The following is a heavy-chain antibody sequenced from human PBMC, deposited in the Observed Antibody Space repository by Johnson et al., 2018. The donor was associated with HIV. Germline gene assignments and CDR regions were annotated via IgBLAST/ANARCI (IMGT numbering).Heavy chain of an antibody. CDR1: GFTFSRYW. D-gene: IGHD3-10*01. Sequence: QVQLVESGGGLVQPGGSLRLSCVASGFTFSRYWMSWVRQAPGKGLEWVAVISYDGSNKYYADSVKGRFTISRDNAKNTLYLQMNSLRAEDTAVYYCAREGALLLWFGASPFDIWGQGTMVTVSS. CDR2: ISYDGSNK. V-gene: IGHV3-30*03. J-gene: IGHJ3*02. CDR3: AREGALLLWFGASPFDI.